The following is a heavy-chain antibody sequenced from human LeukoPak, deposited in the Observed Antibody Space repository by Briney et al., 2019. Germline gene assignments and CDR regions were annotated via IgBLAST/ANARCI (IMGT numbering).Heavy chain of an antibody. Sequence: SQTLSLTCAISGDSVSSNSPAWNWIRQSPSRGLEWLGRTYCRSKWYNDYAVSVKGRITINPDTSKNQFSLHLNSVTPEDTAVYYCARDWLGYYYDCWGQGTVVTVSS. D-gene: IGHD6-19*01. CDR3: ARDWLGYYYDC. CDR1: GDSVSSNSPA. V-gene: IGHV6-1*01. J-gene: IGHJ4*02. CDR2: TYCRSKWYN.